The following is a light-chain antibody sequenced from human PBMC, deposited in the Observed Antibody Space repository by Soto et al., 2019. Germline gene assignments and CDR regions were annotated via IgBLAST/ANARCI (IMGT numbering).Light chain of an antibody. CDR1: QSVSSSY. Sequence: EIVLTQSPGTLSLSPGERATLSCTASQSVSSSYLAWYQQKPGQAPRLLIYGASTRATGIPDRFSGSGSGTDFTLTISRLEPEDFATYYCQQSYSTPIYTFGQGTNLEIK. CDR2: GAS. V-gene: IGKV3-20*01. CDR3: QQSYSTPIYT. J-gene: IGKJ2*01.